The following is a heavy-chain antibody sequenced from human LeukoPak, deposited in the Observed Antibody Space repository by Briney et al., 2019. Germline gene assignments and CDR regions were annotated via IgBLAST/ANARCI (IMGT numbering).Heavy chain of an antibody. CDR2: IIPILGIA. D-gene: IGHD2-8*01. Sequence: GASVKVSCKASGGTFSSYAISWVRQAPGQGLEWIGRIIPILGIANHAQKFQGRVTITADKSTSTAYMELSSLRSEDTAVYYCARDLHCTNGVCYWSSQIWFDPWGQGTLVTVSS. V-gene: IGHV1-69*04. J-gene: IGHJ5*02. CDR1: GGTFSSYA. CDR3: ARDLHCTNGVCYWSSQIWFDP.